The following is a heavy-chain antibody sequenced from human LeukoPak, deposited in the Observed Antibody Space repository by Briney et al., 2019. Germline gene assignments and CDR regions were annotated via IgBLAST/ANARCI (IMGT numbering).Heavy chain of an antibody. CDR2: INPSGGST. V-gene: IGHV1-46*01. CDR3: ARDSWTGDAS. J-gene: IGHJ4*02. D-gene: IGHD3/OR15-3a*01. CDR1: GGTFSSYA. Sequence: ASVKVSCKASGGTFSSYAVSWVRQAPGQGLEWMGIINPSGGSTSYAQKFQGRVTMTRDTSTSTVYMELSSLRSEDTAVYYCARDSWTGDASWGQGTLVTVSS.